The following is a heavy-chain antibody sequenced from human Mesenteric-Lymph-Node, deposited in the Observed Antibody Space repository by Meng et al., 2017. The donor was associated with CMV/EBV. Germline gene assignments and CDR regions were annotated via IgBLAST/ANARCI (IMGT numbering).Heavy chain of an antibody. J-gene: IGHJ6*02. D-gene: IGHD3-16*01. V-gene: IGHV3-30*02. Sequence: GESLKISCAASGFTFSSYGMHWVRQAPGKGLEWVAFIRYDGSNKYYADSVKGRFTISRDNSKNTLYLQMNSLRAEDTAVYYCARDRFGTYEGRYYYYGMDVWGQGTTVTVSS. CDR3: ARDRFGTYEGRYYYYGMDV. CDR1: GFTFSSYG. CDR2: IRYDGSNK.